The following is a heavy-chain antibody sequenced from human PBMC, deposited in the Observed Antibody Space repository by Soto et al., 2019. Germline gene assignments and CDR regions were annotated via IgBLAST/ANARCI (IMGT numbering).Heavy chain of an antibody. D-gene: IGHD5-18*01. CDR3: ARQMGFDYTSMMYSYGMDV. Sequence: QLQLQESGPGLVKPSETLSLTCTVSGGYISSNNYYWGWIRQPPGKGLEWIGTIYYSGSAYYNPSLKSRVPISVDTSKNQFSLRLSSVTAADTAVYYCARQMGFDYTSMMYSYGMDVWGQGTTVTVSS. CDR1: GGYISSNNYY. J-gene: IGHJ6*02. V-gene: IGHV4-39*01. CDR2: IYYSGSA.